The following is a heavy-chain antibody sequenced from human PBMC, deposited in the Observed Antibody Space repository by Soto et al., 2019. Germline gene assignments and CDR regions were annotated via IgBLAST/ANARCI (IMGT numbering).Heavy chain of an antibody. CDR1: GYTFTSYA. J-gene: IGHJ4*02. V-gene: IGHV1-3*01. Sequence: ASVKVSCKASGYTFTSYAMHWVRQAPGQRLEWMGWINAGNGNTKYSQKFKGRVTITRDTSASTAYMELSSLRSEDAAVYYCAGVGRQQLVYWYWVQGSLVTVSS. D-gene: IGHD6-13*01. CDR2: INAGNGNT. CDR3: AGVGRQQLVYWY.